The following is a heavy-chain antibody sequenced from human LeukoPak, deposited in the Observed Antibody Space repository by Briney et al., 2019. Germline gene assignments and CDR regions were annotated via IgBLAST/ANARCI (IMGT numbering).Heavy chain of an antibody. CDR3: ATDSTLYCTNGICHPAKFGLDV. J-gene: IGHJ6*02. CDR2: ISSSSSTI. V-gene: IGHV3-48*01. CDR1: GFTFSSYS. D-gene: IGHD2-8*01. Sequence: GGSLRLSCAASGFTFSSYSMNWVRQAPGKGLEWVSYISSSSSTIYYADSVKGRFAISRDNAKNTLYLQMNSLRSEDTAVYFCATDSTLYCTNGICHPAKFGLDVWGQGATVTVSS.